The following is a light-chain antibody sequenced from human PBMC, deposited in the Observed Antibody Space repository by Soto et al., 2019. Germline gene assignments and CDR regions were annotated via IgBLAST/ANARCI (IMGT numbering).Light chain of an antibody. CDR3: QQYNNWPQWIT. J-gene: IGKJ5*01. Sequence: EIVMTQSPATLSVSPGDRATLSCRASQSVGSNLAWYQQKAGQAPRLLIYDVSTKATGGPVRFGGSGSGTEFTLTISRLQSEDFDVYYCQQYNNWPQWITFGEGTRLEIK. CDR2: DVS. V-gene: IGKV3-15*01. CDR1: QSVGSN.